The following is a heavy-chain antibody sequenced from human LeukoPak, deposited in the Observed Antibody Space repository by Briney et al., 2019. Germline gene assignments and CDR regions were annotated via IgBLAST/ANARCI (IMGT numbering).Heavy chain of an antibody. CDR1: GYTFSSYE. V-gene: IGHV3-48*03. D-gene: IGHD3-10*02. J-gene: IGHJ6*04. CDR2: ISSSGSTI. Sequence: GGSLRLSCAASGYTFSSYEMNWVRQAPGKGLEGVSYISSSGSTIYYADSVKGRFTISRENAKNSLYVQMNSLRAKDTAVYYCAEPGISMIGGVWGKGTTVTISS. CDR3: AEPGISMIGGV.